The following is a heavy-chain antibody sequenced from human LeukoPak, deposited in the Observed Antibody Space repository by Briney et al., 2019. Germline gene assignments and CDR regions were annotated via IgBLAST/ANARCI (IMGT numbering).Heavy chain of an antibody. V-gene: IGHV3-23*01. CDR3: ARLSSHYDFWSGSPAY. CDR1: GFTFSSYA. J-gene: IGHJ4*02. Sequence: GGSLRLSCAASGFTFSSYALSWVRQAPGKGLEWVSAISVSGGSAFYADSVKGRFTISRDNAKNSLYLQMNSLRAEDTAVYYCARLSSHYDFWSGSPAYWGQGTLVTVSS. CDR2: ISVSGGSA. D-gene: IGHD3-3*01.